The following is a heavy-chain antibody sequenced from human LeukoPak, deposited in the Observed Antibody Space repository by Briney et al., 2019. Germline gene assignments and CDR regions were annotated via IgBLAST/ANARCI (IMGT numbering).Heavy chain of an antibody. Sequence: SQTLSLTCAVSGGSISSGGYSWSWIRQPPGKGLEWIGYIYHSGSTYYNPSLKSRVTISVDRSKNQFSLELSSVTAADTAVYYCARARHYCSSTSCLPNWFDPWGQGTLVTVSS. CDR2: IYHSGST. CDR3: ARARHYCSSTSCLPNWFDP. CDR1: GGSISSGGYS. J-gene: IGHJ5*02. V-gene: IGHV4-30-2*01. D-gene: IGHD2-2*01.